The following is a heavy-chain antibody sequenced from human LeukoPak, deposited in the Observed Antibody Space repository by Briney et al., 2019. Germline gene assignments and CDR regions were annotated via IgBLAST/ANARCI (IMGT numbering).Heavy chain of an antibody. CDR3: ARDNTYYYDSSGYYHAFDI. CDR1: GGSFSGYY. Sequence: SETLFLTCAVYGGSFSGYYWSWIRQPPGKGLEWIGEINHSGSTNYNPSLKSRVTISVDTSKNQFSLKLSSVTAADTAVYYCARDNTYYYDSSGYYHAFDIWGQGTMVTVSS. J-gene: IGHJ3*02. V-gene: IGHV4-34*01. CDR2: INHSGST. D-gene: IGHD3-22*01.